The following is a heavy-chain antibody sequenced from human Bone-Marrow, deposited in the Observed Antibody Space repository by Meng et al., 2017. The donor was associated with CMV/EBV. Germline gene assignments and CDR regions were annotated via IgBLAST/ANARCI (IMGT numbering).Heavy chain of an antibody. V-gene: IGHV2-26*01. D-gene: IGHD3-22*01. J-gene: IGHJ6*02. CDR3: ARRHSSGYYYYYYYGMDV. Sequence: SGPTLVKPTETLTLTCTVSGFSLSNARMGVSWIRQPPGKALEWLVHIFSNDEKSYSTSLKSRLTISNDTSKSQVVLTITNMDPVDTATYYCARRHSSGYYYYYYYGMDVWGQGTTVTVSS. CDR2: IFSNDEK. CDR1: GFSLSNARMG.